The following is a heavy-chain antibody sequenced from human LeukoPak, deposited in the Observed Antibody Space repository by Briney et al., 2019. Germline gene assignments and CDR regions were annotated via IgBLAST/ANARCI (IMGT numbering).Heavy chain of an antibody. J-gene: IGHJ4*02. Sequence: GGSLRLSCAASGFTFSSYWMSWVRQAPGKGLELVAKIKQDGSEKYYVDSVKGRFTISRDNAKNSLYLQMNSLRAEDTAVYYCARDLKYIGYDAVDYWGQGTLVTVSS. CDR3: ARDLKYIGYDAVDY. CDR1: GFTFSSYW. D-gene: IGHD5-12*01. CDR2: IKQDGSEK. V-gene: IGHV3-7*01.